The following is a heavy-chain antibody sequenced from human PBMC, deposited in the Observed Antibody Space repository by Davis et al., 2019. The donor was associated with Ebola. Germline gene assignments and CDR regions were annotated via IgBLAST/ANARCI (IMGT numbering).Heavy chain of an antibody. CDR2: ISAYNGNT. V-gene: IGHV1-18*01. J-gene: IGHJ3*02. CDR1: GYTFTSYG. D-gene: IGHD5-12*01. CDR3: ARDSGYSGYDLGMNAFDI. Sequence: ASVKVSCKASGYTFTSYGISWVRQAPGQGLEWMGWISAYNGNTNYAQKLQGRVTMTTDTSTSTAYMELRSLRSDDTAVYYCARDSGYSGYDLGMNAFDIWGQGTMVTVSS.